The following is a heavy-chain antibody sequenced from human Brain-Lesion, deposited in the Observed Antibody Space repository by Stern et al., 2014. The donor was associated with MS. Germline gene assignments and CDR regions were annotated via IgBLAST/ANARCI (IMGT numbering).Heavy chain of an antibody. Sequence: VQLVESGAEVKKPGASVRVSCKPSGYTFTSYAITWVRQAPGQGLEWMGWISTYNGNTNYVQKLQGRVTMTTDTSTSTAYMELRSLRSDDTAVYYCARGHTSGYYNFDYWGQGTLVTVS. CDR1: GYTFTSYA. V-gene: IGHV1-18*01. J-gene: IGHJ4*02. CDR3: ARGHTSGYYNFDY. D-gene: IGHD3-22*01. CDR2: ISTYNGNT.